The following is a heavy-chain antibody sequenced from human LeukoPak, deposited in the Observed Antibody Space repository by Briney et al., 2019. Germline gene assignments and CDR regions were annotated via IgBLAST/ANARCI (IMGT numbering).Heavy chain of an antibody. CDR2: INWNNDGI. CDR1: GFTFADHA. Sequence: PGGSLRLSCAASGFTFADHAMHWVRRAPGQGLEWVTGINWNNDGIVYAASVKGRFTVSRDNAKNTLYLQMNGLRPEDTAFYYCARDDYNTLGYNFHHWGQGTLVTVSS. J-gene: IGHJ1*01. V-gene: IGHV3-9*01. CDR3: ARDDYNTLGYNFHH. D-gene: IGHD1-1*01.